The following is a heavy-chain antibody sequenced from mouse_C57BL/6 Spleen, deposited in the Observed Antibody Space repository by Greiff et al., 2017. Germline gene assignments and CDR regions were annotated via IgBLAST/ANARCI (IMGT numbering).Heavy chain of an antibody. CDR1: GYTFTSYW. CDR3: ARQGWHFDY. J-gene: IGHJ2*01. D-gene: IGHD1-1*02. Sequence: VQLQQPGAELVMPGASVKLSCKASGYTFTSYWMHWVKQRPGQGLEWIGEIDPSDSYTNYNQKFKGKSTLTVDKSSSTAYMQLSSLTSEDSAVYYCARQGWHFDYWGQGTTLTVSS. CDR2: IDPSDSYT. V-gene: IGHV1-69*01.